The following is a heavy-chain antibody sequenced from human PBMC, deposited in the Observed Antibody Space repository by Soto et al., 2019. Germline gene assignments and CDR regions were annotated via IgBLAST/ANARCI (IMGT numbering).Heavy chain of an antibody. Sequence: GGSLRLSCAASGFTFSSYDMHWVRQATGKGLEWVSAIGTAGDPYYPGSVKGRFTISRENAKNSLYLQMNSLRAGDTAVYYCARVSVDYGDYGVYWYFDLWGRGPLVTVSS. CDR1: GFTFSSYD. J-gene: IGHJ2*01. CDR3: ARVSVDYGDYGVYWYFDL. CDR2: IGTAGDP. V-gene: IGHV3-13*05. D-gene: IGHD4-17*01.